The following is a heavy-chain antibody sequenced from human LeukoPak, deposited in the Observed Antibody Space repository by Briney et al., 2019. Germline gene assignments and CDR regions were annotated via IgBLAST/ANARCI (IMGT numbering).Heavy chain of an antibody. J-gene: IGHJ5*02. CDR2: IYYSGST. Sequence: SETLSLTCTVSGGSINSSSYYWGWIRQPPGKGLEWIGSIYYSGSTYYNPSLKSRVTISVDTSKNQFSLKLSSVTAADTAVYYCARSFLLRYFDWLSQFDPWGQGTLVTVSS. CDR3: ARSFLLRYFDWLSQFDP. V-gene: IGHV4-39*07. CDR1: GGSINSSSYY. D-gene: IGHD3-9*01.